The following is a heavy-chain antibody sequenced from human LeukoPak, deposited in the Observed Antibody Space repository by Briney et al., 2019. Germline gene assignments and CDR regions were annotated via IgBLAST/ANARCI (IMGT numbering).Heavy chain of an antibody. CDR3: ARLVITFGGVIPQVFDI. J-gene: IGHJ3*02. Sequence: GESLKISCKGSGYSFATYWIAWVRQMPGEGLEWLGIIHPGDSNTRYSPSFQGQVTILADKSISTAYPQWSSLKASDTAMYYCARLVITFGGVIPQVFDIWGQGTMVTVSS. CDR1: GYSFATYW. CDR2: IHPGDSNT. D-gene: IGHD3-16*02. V-gene: IGHV5-51*01.